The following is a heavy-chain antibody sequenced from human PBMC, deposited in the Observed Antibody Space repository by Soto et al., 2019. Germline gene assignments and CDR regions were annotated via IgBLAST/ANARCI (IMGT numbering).Heavy chain of an antibody. Sequence: LRLSCAASGFTFSSYGMHWVRQAPGKGLEWVAVKWYDGSNKYYADSVKGRFTISRDNSKNTLYLQMNSLRFEDTAVYYCASVKRGYCSSTSCPRNYYYYGMDVWGQGTTVTVSS. CDR1: GFTFSSYG. V-gene: IGHV3-33*01. CDR3: ASVKRGYCSSTSCPRNYYYYGMDV. D-gene: IGHD2-2*01. CDR2: KWYDGSNK. J-gene: IGHJ6*02.